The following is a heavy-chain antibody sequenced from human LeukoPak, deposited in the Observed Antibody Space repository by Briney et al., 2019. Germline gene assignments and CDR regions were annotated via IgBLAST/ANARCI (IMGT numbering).Heavy chain of an antibody. J-gene: IGHJ4*02. D-gene: IGHD6-13*01. CDR1: GFTFSSYS. V-gene: IGHV3-21*01. CDR2: ISSSSSYI. CDR3: ARGPIKIYSSSWSY. Sequence: GGSLRLSCAASGFTFSSYSMNWVRQAPGKGLEWVSSISSSSSYIYYADSVKGRFTISRDNAKNSLYLQMNSLRAEDTAVYYCARGPIKIYSSSWSYWGQGTLVTVSS.